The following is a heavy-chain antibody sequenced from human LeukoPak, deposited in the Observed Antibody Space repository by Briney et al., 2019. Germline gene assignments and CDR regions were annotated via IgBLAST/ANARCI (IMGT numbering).Heavy chain of an antibody. V-gene: IGHV3-48*01. CDR1: GFTFSSYS. D-gene: IGHD3-22*01. J-gene: IGHJ4*02. CDR2: IGSSGNTM. Sequence: GGSLRLSCAASGFTFSSYSMNWVRQAPGKGLEWVSYIGSSGNTMYYADSVKGRFTISRDNSKNTLYLQMNSLRAEDTAVYYCAKGGYYYDSSGYYPSGFDYWGQGTLVTVSS. CDR3: AKGGYYYDSSGYYPSGFDY.